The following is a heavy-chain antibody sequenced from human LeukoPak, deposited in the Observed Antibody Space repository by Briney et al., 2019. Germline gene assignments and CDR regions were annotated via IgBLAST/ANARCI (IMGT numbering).Heavy chain of an antibody. J-gene: IGHJ4*02. V-gene: IGHV3-7*03. CDR1: GFTFSSYW. CDR3: AEDQRWESPHYLDS. Sequence: GGSLRLSCAASGFTFSSYWMNWARQAPGKGLEWVASINHNGNVNYYVDSVKGRFTISRDNAKNTLYVQMNSLRDEDTAVYYCAEDQRWESPHYLDSWGQGTLVTVSS. D-gene: IGHD1-26*01. CDR2: INHNGNVN.